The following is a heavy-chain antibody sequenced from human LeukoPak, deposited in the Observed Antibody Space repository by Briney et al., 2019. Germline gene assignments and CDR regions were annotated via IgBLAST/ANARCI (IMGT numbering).Heavy chain of an antibody. V-gene: IGHV1-2*02. Sequence: ASVKVSCKASGYTFTDYYMNWVRQAPGQGLEWMGWINPNSGGTNYAQKFQGGVTMTRDTSISTAYMELSRLRSDDTAVYYCARDLKNSGYDSLDYWGQATVVTVSS. CDR3: ARDLKNSGYDSLDY. CDR2: INPNSGGT. CDR1: GYTFTDYY. J-gene: IGHJ4*02. D-gene: IGHD5-12*01.